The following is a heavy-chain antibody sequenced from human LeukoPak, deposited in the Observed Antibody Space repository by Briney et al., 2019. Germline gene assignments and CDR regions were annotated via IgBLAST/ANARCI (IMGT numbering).Heavy chain of an antibody. D-gene: IGHD3-22*01. V-gene: IGHV4-59*01. CDR2: IYYSGST. J-gene: IGHJ4*02. CDR1: GDSISSYY. Sequence: PSETLSLTCTASGDSISSYYWSWIRQPPGKGLEWIGYIYYSGSTNYNPSLKSRVTISVDTSKNQFSLKLSSVTAADTAVYYCARADSSGPDYWGQGTLVTVSS. CDR3: ARADSSGPDY.